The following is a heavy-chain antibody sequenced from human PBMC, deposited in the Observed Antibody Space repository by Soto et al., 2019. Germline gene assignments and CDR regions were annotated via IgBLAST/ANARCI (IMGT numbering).Heavy chain of an antibody. D-gene: IGHD2-2*01. Sequence: VQLLESGGGLVQPGGSLTLSCAASGFTFSTYAMGWGRQAPGKGLEWVSTIQGRDDTTFYADSVRGRFTISRDNSKNTMSLQMNTLRGDDTALYFYAKETNPRCCYGVDYWGQGALVTVSS. CDR2: IQGRDDTT. CDR1: GFTFSTYA. V-gene: IGHV3-23*01. J-gene: IGHJ4*02. CDR3: AKETNPRCCYGVDY.